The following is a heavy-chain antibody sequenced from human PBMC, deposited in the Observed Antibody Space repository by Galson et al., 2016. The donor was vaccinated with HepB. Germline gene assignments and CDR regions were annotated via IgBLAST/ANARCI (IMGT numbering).Heavy chain of an antibody. Sequence: SVKVSCKASGYTFTNYGISWIRQAPGQGLEWMGWVSANNGHTNYAQNLQDRVTMTTDPSTNTAHVELRSLRADDTAVYFCARDDPYSTGRSYYYAMDVWGQGTTVTVTS. CDR3: ARDDPYSTGRSYYYAMDV. J-gene: IGHJ6*02. V-gene: IGHV1-18*01. D-gene: IGHD2-8*02. CDR2: VSANNGHT. CDR1: GYTFTNYG.